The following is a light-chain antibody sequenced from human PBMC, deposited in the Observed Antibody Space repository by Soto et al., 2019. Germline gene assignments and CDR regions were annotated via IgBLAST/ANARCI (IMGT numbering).Light chain of an antibody. CDR1: SSDVGGYKY. Sequence: QSALTQPASVSGSPGQSITISCSGTSSDVGGYKYVSWYQQHPGKAPKLMIYEVSNRPSGVSNRFSGSKSGNTASLTISGLQAEDAADYYCGSYSSSNTLGVFGGGTKLTVL. V-gene: IGLV2-14*01. CDR2: EVS. CDR3: GSYSSSNTLGV. J-gene: IGLJ2*01.